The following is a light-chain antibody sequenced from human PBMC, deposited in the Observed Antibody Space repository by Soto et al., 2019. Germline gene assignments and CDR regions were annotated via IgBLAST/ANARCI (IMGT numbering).Light chain of an antibody. Sequence: QSVLTQPASVSGSPGQSITISCTGTSSDVGGYNYVSWYQQHPGKAPKLIIYDVSNRPSGVSNRFSGSKSGNTASLTISGLHAEDEADYYCSSYTSSSSPVFGGGTKLTVL. CDR3: SSYTSSSSPV. CDR1: SSDVGGYNY. CDR2: DVS. J-gene: IGLJ3*02. V-gene: IGLV2-14*01.